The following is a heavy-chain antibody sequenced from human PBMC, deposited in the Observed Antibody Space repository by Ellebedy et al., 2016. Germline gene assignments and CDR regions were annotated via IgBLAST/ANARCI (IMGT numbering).Heavy chain of an antibody. J-gene: IGHJ4*02. D-gene: IGHD3-9*01. CDR2: ISSSSSTI. CDR3: ARTGYARVDFDY. CDR1: AFTFSSYS. V-gene: IGHV3-48*04. Sequence: GGSLRLXXVASAFTFSSYSMNWVRQAPGKGLEWVSYISSSSSTIYYADSVKGRYTISRDNAKNSLYLQMNSLRVEDTAVYYCARTGYARVDFDYWGQGTLVTVSS.